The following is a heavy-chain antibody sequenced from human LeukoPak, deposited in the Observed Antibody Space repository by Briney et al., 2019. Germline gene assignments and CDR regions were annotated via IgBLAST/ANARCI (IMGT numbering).Heavy chain of an antibody. CDR1: GGSISGYY. CDR3: ARDGLNTGSWYFDY. V-gene: IGHV4-59*01. Sequence: SETLSLTCTVSGGSISGYYWSWIRQPPGKGPEWIGYIYYSGNTNYNPSLKSRVTMSLDSSNNQFSLRLTSVTAADTAVYYCARDGLNTGSWYFDYWGQGTQATVSS. J-gene: IGHJ4*02. D-gene: IGHD1-26*01. CDR2: IYYSGNT.